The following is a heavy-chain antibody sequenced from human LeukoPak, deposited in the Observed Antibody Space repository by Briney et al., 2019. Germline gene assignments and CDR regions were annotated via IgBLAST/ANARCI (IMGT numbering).Heavy chain of an antibody. J-gene: IGHJ4*02. CDR3: ARVTGYMIEDYFDY. CDR1: GGSISSFY. CDR2: ISYTGSG. Sequence: PSETLSLTCTVSGGSISSFYWSWIRQPPGKGLEWIGCISYTGSGNYNPSLKSRVTISLDTSKNHFSLKLSSVTAADTAVYYCARVTGYMIEDYFDYWGQGTLVTVSS. D-gene: IGHD3-22*01. V-gene: IGHV4-59*01.